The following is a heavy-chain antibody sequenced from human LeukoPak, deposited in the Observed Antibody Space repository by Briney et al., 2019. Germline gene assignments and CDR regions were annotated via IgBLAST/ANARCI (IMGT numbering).Heavy chain of an antibody. D-gene: IGHD3-10*02. CDR1: GFSFSSYS. J-gene: IGHJ6*04. CDR3: AELGITMIGGV. Sequence: GGSLRLSCAASGFSFSSYSMNWARQSPGKGLEWDSYISSSSSTISYADSVKGRFTISRDNAKNSLHLQMNSLRAEDTAVYYCAELGITMIGGVWGKGTTVTISS. CDR2: ISSSSSTI. V-gene: IGHV3-48*04.